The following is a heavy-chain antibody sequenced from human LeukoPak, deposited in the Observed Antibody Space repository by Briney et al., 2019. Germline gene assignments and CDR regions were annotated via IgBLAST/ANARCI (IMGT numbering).Heavy chain of an antibody. V-gene: IGHV4-39*07. CDR1: GGSISSSSYY. D-gene: IGHD4-17*01. CDR3: ARVLRYGDYDWFDP. Sequence: SETLSLTCTVSGGSISSSSYYWGWIRQPPGKGLEWIVSIYYSGSTYYNPSLKSRVTISVDTSKNQFSLKLSSVTAADTAVYYCARVLRYGDYDWFDPWGQGTLVTVSS. CDR2: IYYSGST. J-gene: IGHJ5*02.